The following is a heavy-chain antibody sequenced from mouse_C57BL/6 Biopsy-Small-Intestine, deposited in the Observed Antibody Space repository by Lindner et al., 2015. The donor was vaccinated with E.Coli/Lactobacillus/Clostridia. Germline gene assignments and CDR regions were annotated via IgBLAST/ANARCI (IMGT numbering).Heavy chain of an antibody. CDR3: ARHEAPLITTSWFAY. V-gene: IGHV1-62-2*01. CDR1: GYTFTEYT. D-gene: IGHD1-1*01. Sequence: VQLQESGAELVTPGASVKLSCKASGYTFTEYTIHWVKQRSGQGLEWIGWFYPGSGSIKYNEEFKDKATLTADKSSSTVYMELSRLTSEDSAVYFCARHEAPLITTSWFAYWGQGTLVTVSA. CDR2: FYPGSGSI. J-gene: IGHJ3*01.